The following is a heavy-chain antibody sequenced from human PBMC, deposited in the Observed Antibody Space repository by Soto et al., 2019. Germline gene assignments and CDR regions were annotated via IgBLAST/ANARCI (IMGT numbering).Heavy chain of an antibody. J-gene: IGHJ6*02. CDR2: IMPVFPTP. CDR3: ARDKDRQQLGGNYYYILDV. D-gene: IGHD3-3*02. Sequence: QVQLVQSGAEVKKPGSSVRVSCKTSGGTFRTSAISWVRQAPGQGLEWMGGIMPVFPTPDYAQKFQGRVTITADESTSTVYVELSSRRSEDTAVYYCARDKDRQQLGGNYYYILDVWGQGPTVTVSS. CDR1: GGTFRTSA. V-gene: IGHV1-69*12.